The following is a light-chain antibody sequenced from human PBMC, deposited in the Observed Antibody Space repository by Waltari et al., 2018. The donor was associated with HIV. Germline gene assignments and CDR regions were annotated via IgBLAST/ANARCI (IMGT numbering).Light chain of an antibody. CDR1: QSLSNY. J-gene: IGKJ2*01. V-gene: IGKV3-11*01. CDR2: DAS. CDR3: QHRGDWYT. Sequence: EIVLSQSPASLSLSPGERATLSCRASQSLSNYLAWYQQKPGQAPRLLIYDASTRVTGIPARFRGSGSGTDFTLTISSLDPGDFAIYYCQHRGDWYTFGQGTKLDI.